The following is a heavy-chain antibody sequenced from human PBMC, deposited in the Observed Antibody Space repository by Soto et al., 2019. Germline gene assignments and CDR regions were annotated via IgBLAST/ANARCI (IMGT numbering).Heavy chain of an antibody. CDR3: AGGQYYFDY. J-gene: IGHJ4*02. CDR1: GFPFSSYG. Sequence: QVQLVESGGGVVQPGRSLRLSCAASGFPFSSYGMHWVRQAPGKGLEWVAHISYDGSNKHYTDSVKGRFTISRDNSKNRLYLQMCSLRAEDTAVYYCAGGQYYFDYCGQGTRVSVSS. CDR2: ISYDGSNK. V-gene: IGHV3-30*03. D-gene: IGHD2-15*01.